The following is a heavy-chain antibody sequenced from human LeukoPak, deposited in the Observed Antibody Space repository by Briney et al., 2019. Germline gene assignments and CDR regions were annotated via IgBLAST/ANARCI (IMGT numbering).Heavy chain of an antibody. V-gene: IGHV3-30*04. CDR1: GFTFSSYA. J-gene: IGHJ5*02. D-gene: IGHD3-22*01. Sequence: GGSLRLSCAASGFTFSSYAMHWVRQAPGKGLEWVAVFSYDDDDINEYYADSVKGRFTISRDNSKNTLYLQMNSLRAEDTAVYYCAKDAVAYYDSPNWFDPWGQGTLVTVSS. CDR2: FSYDDDDINE. CDR3: AKDAVAYYDSPNWFDP.